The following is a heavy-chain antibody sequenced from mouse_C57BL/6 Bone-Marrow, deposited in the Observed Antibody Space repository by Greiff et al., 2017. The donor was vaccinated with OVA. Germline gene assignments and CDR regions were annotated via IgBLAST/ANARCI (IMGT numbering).Heavy chain of an antibody. CDR2: IFPGSGST. CDR3: ARPTVVATDWYFDV. D-gene: IGHD1-1*01. V-gene: IGHV1-75*01. Sequence: VQLQQSGPELVKPGASVKISCKASGYTFTDYYINWVKQRPGQGLEWIGWIFPGSGSTYYNEKFKGKATLTVDKSSSTAYMLLSSLTSEDSAVYFCARPTVVATDWYFDVWGTGTTVTVSS. J-gene: IGHJ1*03. CDR1: GYTFTDYY.